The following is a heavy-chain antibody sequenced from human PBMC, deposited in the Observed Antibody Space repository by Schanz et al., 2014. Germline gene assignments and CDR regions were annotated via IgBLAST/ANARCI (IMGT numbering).Heavy chain of an antibody. CDR2: IKSKTDGGTT. D-gene: IGHD6-19*01. J-gene: IGHJ4*02. CDR1: GFTFSDAW. CDR3: TTYCDGGCAIDN. Sequence: EQLVESGGGAVQPGGSLRLSCAASGFTFSDAWMTWVRQAPGKGLEWVGRIKSKTDGGTTDYAAPVKGRFTISRDDSKNTLFLQMNSLKTEDTAVYYCTTYCDGGCAIDNWGQGALVTVSS. V-gene: IGHV3-15*01.